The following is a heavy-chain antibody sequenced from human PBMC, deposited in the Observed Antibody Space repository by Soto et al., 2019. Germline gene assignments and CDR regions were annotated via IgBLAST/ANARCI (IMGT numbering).Heavy chain of an antibody. CDR1: GFTFSSYG. CDR2: IWYDGSNK. V-gene: IGHV3-33*01. J-gene: IGHJ4*02. Sequence: GGSLRLSCAASGFTFSSYGMHWVRQAPGKGLEWVAVIWYDGSNKYYADSVKGRFTISRDNSKNTLYLQMNSLRAEDTAVYYCARDYYGSGSYLSDWGQGTLVTVSS. D-gene: IGHD3-10*01. CDR3: ARDYYGSGSYLSD.